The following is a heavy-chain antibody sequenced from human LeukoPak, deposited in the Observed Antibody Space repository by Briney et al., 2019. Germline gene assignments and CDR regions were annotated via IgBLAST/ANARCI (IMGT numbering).Heavy chain of an antibody. CDR1: GFTFSNYA. CDR2: LSGSGDYT. D-gene: IGHD3-16*01. Sequence: PGGSLRLSCAASGFTFSNYAMGWVRQAPGKGLEWVSSLSGSGDYTYYADSVKGRFTISRDNAKNSLYLQMNSLRAEDTAVYYCARERLGVDAFDIWGQGTMVTVSS. J-gene: IGHJ3*02. V-gene: IGHV3-23*01. CDR3: ARERLGVDAFDI.